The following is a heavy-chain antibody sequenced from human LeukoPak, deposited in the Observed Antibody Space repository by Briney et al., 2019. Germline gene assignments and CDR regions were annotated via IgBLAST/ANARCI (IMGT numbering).Heavy chain of an antibody. CDR2: IYYSGST. D-gene: IGHD2-2*01. CDR1: GGSISSSSYY. J-gene: IGHJ4*02. V-gene: IGHV4-39*01. Sequence: PSETLSLTCTVSGGSISSSSYYWGWIRQPPGKGLEWIGSIYYSGSTYYNPSLKSRVTISVDTSKNQFSLKLSSVTAADTAVYYCARHQDIVVVPAAPHFDYWGQGTLVTVSS. CDR3: ARHQDIVVVPAAPHFDY.